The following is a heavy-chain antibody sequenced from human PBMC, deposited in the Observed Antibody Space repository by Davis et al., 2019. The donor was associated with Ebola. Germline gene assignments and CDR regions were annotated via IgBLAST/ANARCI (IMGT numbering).Heavy chain of an antibody. CDR3: ARGYCSSTSNPDWFDP. J-gene: IGHJ5*02. V-gene: IGHV4-34*01. CDR1: GGSFSGYY. D-gene: IGHD2-2*01. Sequence: PSETLSLTCAVYGGSFSGYYWSWIRQPPGKGLEWIGEINHSGSTNYNPSLKSRVTISVDTSKNQFSLKLSSVTAADTAVYYCARGYCSSTSNPDWFDPWGQGTLVTVSS. CDR2: INHSGST.